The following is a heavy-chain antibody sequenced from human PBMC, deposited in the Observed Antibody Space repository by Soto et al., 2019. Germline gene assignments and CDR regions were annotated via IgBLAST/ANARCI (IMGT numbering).Heavy chain of an antibody. CDR3: ARDRTPRGYSSSWGYYYYGMDV. V-gene: IGHV4-31*03. CDR1: GGCISSGGYY. D-gene: IGHD6-13*01. J-gene: IGHJ6*02. CDR2: IYYSGST. Sequence: SETLSLTCTVSGGCISSGGYYWSWIRQHPGKGLEWIGYIYYSGSTYYNPSLKSRVTISVDTSKNQFSLKLSSVTAADTAVYYCARDRTPRGYSSSWGYYYYGMDVWGQGTTVTVSS.